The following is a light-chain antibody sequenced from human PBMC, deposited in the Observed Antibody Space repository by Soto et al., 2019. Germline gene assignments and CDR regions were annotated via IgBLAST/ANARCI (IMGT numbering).Light chain of an antibody. Sequence: QSALTQPVSVSGSPGQSITISCTGTSSDVGGYNYVSWYQQHPGKAPKLMIYDVSNRPSGVSNRFSGSKSGNTASLTISGLQAEDEADYYCGSYTSSLYVFGTGTKVTVL. J-gene: IGLJ1*01. CDR1: SSDVGGYNY. CDR3: GSYTSSLYV. CDR2: DVS. V-gene: IGLV2-14*01.